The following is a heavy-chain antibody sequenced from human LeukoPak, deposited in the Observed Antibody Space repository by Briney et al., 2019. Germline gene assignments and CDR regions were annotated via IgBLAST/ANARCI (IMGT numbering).Heavy chain of an antibody. D-gene: IGHD3-3*01. J-gene: IGHJ6*02. CDR1: GYTLTELS. CDR2: FVPEDGET. Sequence: ASVKVSCKVSGYTLTELSMHWVRQAPGKGLEWRGGFVPEDGETIYAQKFQGRVTMTEDTSTDTAYMELSSLRSEDTAVYYCATSTIFGVDPPYYYYGMDVWGQGTTVTVSS. CDR3: ATSTIFGVDPPYYYYGMDV. V-gene: IGHV1-24*01.